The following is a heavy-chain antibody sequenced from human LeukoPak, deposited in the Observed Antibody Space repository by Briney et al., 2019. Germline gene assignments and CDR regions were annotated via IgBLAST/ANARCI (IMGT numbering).Heavy chain of an antibody. CDR3: ARGHSGRDWFDP. D-gene: IGHD5-12*01. CDR2: IYYSGST. V-gene: IGHV4-59*01. J-gene: IGHJ5*02. CDR1: GGSISSYY. Sequence: SETLSLTCTVSGGSISSYYWSWIRQPPGKGLEWIGYIYYSGSTNYNPSLKSRVTISVDTSKNQFSLKLGSVTAADTAVYYCARGHSGRDWFDPWGQGTLVTVSS.